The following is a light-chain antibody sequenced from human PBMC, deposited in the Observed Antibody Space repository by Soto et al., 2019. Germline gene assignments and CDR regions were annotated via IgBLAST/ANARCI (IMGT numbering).Light chain of an antibody. CDR3: QQYKSYSWT. Sequence: GDRVPIPCLASQGIRNELSWFQQRPGNAPTLLISAASRLQSGVPSRFSGRGSGTDFTLTISSLQPDDFATYYCQQYKSYSWTFGQGTKVDI. J-gene: IGKJ1*01. V-gene: IGKV1-16*01. CDR1: QGIRNE. CDR2: AAS.